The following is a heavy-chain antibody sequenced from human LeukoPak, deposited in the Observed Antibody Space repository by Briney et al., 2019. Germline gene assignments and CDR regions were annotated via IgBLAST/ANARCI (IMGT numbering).Heavy chain of an antibody. CDR2: INSDGSST. V-gene: IGHV3-74*01. CDR3: ARSTHYYYYYGMDV. J-gene: IGHJ6*02. Sequence: PGGSLRLSCAASGFTFSSYWMHWVRQAPGKGLVWVSRINSDGSSTSYADSVKGRFTISRDNAKNTLYLQMNSLRAEDTAVYYCARSTHYYYYYGMDVWGQGTTVTVSS. CDR1: GFTFSSYW.